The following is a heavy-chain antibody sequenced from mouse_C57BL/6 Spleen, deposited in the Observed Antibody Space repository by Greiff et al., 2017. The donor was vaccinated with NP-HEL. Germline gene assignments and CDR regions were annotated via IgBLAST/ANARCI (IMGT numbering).Heavy chain of an antibody. Sequence: VQLQQPGAELVKPGASVKLSCKASGYTFTSYWMQWVKQRPGQGLEWIGEIDPSDSYTNYNQKFKGKATLTVDTSSSTAYMQLSSLTSEDSAVYYCARRLLPLYAMDYWGQGTSVTVAS. CDR1: GYTFTSYW. J-gene: IGHJ4*01. V-gene: IGHV1-50*01. D-gene: IGHD1-1*01. CDR2: IDPSDSYT. CDR3: ARRLLPLYAMDY.